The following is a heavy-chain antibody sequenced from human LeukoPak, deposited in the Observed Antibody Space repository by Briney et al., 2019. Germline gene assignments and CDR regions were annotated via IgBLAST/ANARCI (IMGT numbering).Heavy chain of an antibody. V-gene: IGHV1-2*02. CDR3: ARTGVVPAADYYYYYYMDV. CDR2: INPNSGGT. D-gene: IGHD2-2*01. CDR1: GYTLTELS. Sequence: ASVKVSCKVSGYTLTELSMHWVRQAPGQGLEWMGWINPNSGGTNYAQKFQGRVTMTRDTSISTAYMELSRLRSDDTAVYYCARTGVVPAADYYYYYYMDVWGKGTTVTVSS. J-gene: IGHJ6*03.